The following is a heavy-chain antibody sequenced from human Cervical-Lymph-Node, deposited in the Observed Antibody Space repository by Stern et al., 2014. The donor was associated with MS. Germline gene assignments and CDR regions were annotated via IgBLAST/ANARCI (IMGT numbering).Heavy chain of an antibody. Sequence: QVQLVQSGAEVKKPGASVKVSCKASGYSFTNYDINWARQATGQGLEWKGWMHPNSTNTVYAQKFQDRVTMTRDTSLGTAYMELSSLTSEDTAVYYCARLRGYLVPAAHYYYYGMDVWGQGTTVTVSS. CDR1: GYSFTNYD. V-gene: IGHV1-8*01. J-gene: IGHJ6*02. CDR2: MHPNSTNT. D-gene: IGHD2-2*01. CDR3: ARLRGYLVPAAHYYYYGMDV.